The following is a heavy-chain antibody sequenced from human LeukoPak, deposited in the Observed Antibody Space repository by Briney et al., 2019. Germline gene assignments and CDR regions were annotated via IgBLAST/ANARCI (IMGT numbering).Heavy chain of an antibody. CDR1: GVTLTSYA. Sequence: GGSLRLSCAASGVTLTSYAMSWAPQSPGKGLEWVSGISWNSVGIGYADSVKGRFTISRDNAKNFLYLQLNSLRAEDTALYYCANGRHYYGMDVWGQGTTVTVSS. D-gene: IGHD6-6*01. V-gene: IGHV3-9*01. J-gene: IGHJ6*02. CDR2: ISWNSVGI. CDR3: ANGRHYYGMDV.